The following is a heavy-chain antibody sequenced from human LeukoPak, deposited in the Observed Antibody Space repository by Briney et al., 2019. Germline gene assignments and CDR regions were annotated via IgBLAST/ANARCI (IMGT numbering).Heavy chain of an antibody. CDR1: GYTFTSYD. CDR3: ARAPFSFDY. CDR2: MNPNSGNT. V-gene: IGHV1-8*01. J-gene: IGHJ4*02. Sequence: ASATVSCTASGYTFTSYDINWVRQATGQGLEWMGWMNPNSGNTGYAQKFQGRITMTRNTSISTAYMELSSLRSEDTAVYYCARAPFSFDYWGQGTLVTVPS.